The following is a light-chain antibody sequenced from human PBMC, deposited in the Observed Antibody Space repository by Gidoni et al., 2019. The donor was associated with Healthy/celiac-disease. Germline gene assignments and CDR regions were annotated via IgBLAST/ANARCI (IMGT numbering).Light chain of an antibody. J-gene: IGKJ3*01. CDR2: AAS. CDR3: QQLNSYPS. V-gene: IGKV1-9*01. Sequence: IQLTQSPSFLSASVGDRVTITCRASQGISSYLAWYQQKPGKAPKLLIYAASTLQSGVPSRFSGSGSGTEFTLTISSLQPEDFATYYCQQLNSYPSFXPXTKVDIK. CDR1: QGISSY.